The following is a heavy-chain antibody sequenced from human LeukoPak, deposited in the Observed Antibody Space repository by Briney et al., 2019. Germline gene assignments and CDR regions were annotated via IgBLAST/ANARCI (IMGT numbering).Heavy chain of an antibody. V-gene: IGHV1-2*02. J-gene: IGHJ1*01. CDR2: INPNSGGT. CDR3: ARDLKRAAARRNAEYFQH. Sequence: GASVKVSCKASGYTFTGYYMHWVRQAPGQGLEWMGWINPNSGGTNYAQKFQGRVTMTRDTSISTAYMELSRLRSDDTAMYYCARDLKRAAARRNAEYFQHWGQGTLVTVSS. CDR1: GYTFTGYY. D-gene: IGHD6-13*01.